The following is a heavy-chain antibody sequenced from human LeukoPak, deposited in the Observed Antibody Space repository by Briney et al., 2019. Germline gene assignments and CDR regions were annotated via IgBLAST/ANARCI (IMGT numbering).Heavy chain of an antibody. J-gene: IGHJ4*02. CDR3: AKDHDGSGFYLGYFER. Sequence: GGSLRLSCAASGFTFSSYGMHWVRQAPGKGLEWVAVISYDGSNKYYADSVKGRFTISRDNSKSTVYLQMSSLRAEDTAIYYCAKDHDGSGFYLGYFERWGQGALVTVSS. V-gene: IGHV3-30*18. CDR1: GFTFSSYG. CDR2: ISYDGSNK. D-gene: IGHD2-15*01.